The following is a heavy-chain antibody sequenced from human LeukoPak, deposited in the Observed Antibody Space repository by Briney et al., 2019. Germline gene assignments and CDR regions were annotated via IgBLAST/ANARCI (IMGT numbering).Heavy chain of an antibody. CDR3: ARDDTDSPLHY. Sequence: ASVKVSCKASGYTSTDYYIHWVRQAPGQGLEWMGWINPNSGGTNYAQKFQGRVTMTRDTSISTAYMELNRLRSDDTAVYYCARDDTDSPLHYWGQGTLVTVSS. D-gene: IGHD2-15*01. CDR2: INPNSGGT. CDR1: GYTSTDYY. V-gene: IGHV1-2*02. J-gene: IGHJ4*02.